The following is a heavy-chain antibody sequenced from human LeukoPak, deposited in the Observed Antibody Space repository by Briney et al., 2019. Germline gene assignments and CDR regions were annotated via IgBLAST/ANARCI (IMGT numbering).Heavy chain of an antibody. J-gene: IGHJ4*02. CDR2: VSGSGGST. CDR1: GFTFSNYA. V-gene: IGHV3-23*01. CDR3: AKVGDYSSGWYYFDY. D-gene: IGHD6-19*01. Sequence: GGSLRLSCAASGFTFSNYAMSWVRQAPGKGLEWVSGVSGSGGSTFYADSVKGRFTISRDNSKNALYLQMKSLRAEDTAVYYCAKVGDYSSGWYYFDYWGQGTLVTVSS.